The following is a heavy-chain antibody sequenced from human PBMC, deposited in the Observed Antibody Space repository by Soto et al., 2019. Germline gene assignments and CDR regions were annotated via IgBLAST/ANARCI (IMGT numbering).Heavy chain of an antibody. D-gene: IGHD2-2*02. CDR3: ASSSTIVVVPAAIRYYYYGMDA. V-gene: IGHV1-69*06. CDR1: GGTFSSYA. Sequence: SVKVSCTASGGTFSSYAISWVRQAPGQGLEWMGGIIPIFGTANYAQKFQGRVTITADKSTSTAYMELSSLRSEDTAVYYCASSSTIVVVPAAIRYYYYGMDAWGQGTTVT. J-gene: IGHJ6*02. CDR2: IIPIFGTA.